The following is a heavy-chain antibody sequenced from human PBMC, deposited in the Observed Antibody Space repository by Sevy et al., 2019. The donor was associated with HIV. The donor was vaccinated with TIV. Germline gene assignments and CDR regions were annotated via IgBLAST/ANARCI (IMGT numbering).Heavy chain of an antibody. V-gene: IGHV3-7*01. CDR2: RNQDGSEK. CDR3: AREGSSYDTYYYDYAMDL. Sequence: GGSLRLSCAASGFTFNSYWMTWVRRAPGKGLEWVAIRNQDGSEKYYVDSVKGRFTISRDNSQNSLSLQMNTLRVDDTAVYFCAREGSSYDTYYYDYAMDLWGLGTTVTVSS. CDR1: GFTFNSYW. J-gene: IGHJ6*02. D-gene: IGHD3-10*01.